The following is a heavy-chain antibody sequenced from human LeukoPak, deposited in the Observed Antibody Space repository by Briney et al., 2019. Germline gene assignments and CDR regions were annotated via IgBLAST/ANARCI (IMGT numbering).Heavy chain of an antibody. CDR1: GFTFSSYA. Sequence: GGSLRLSCAASGFTFSSYAMSWVRQAPGKGLEWVSAITNSGGSTYYADSVKGRFTISRDNSKNTLYLQMNSLRAEDTAVYYCAKDDVTYCAVDRYWGGYWGQGTLVTVSS. J-gene: IGHJ4*02. V-gene: IGHV3-23*01. CDR3: AKDDVTYCAVDRYWGGY. D-gene: IGHD2-21*02. CDR2: ITNSGGST.